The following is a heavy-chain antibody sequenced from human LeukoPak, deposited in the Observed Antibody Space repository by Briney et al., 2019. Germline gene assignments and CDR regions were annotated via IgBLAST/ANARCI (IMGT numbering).Heavy chain of an antibody. CDR3: ARDETADCSRGSCYWD. D-gene: IGHD2-15*01. V-gene: IGHV1-2*02. CDR1: GYIFIDSY. Sequence: ASAKVSCKASGYIFIDSYLHWVRQAPGRGLEWLGWISPNSGDTYYAPKFQGKITLTRDTSVSTAYMDVRSLRSDDTAVYYCARDETADCSRGSCYWDWGQGTLVTVSS. J-gene: IGHJ4*02. CDR2: ISPNSGDT.